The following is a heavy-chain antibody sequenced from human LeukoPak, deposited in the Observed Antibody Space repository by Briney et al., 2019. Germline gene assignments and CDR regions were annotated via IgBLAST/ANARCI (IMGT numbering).Heavy chain of an antibody. D-gene: IGHD3-22*01. V-gene: IGHV1-2*02. CDR1: GYTFTGYY. Sequence: ASVKVSCKASGYTFTGYYMHWVRQAPGQGLEWMGWINPNSGGTNYAQNFQGRVTMTRDTSISTAYMEVSRLRSDDTAVYYCAREDSSGYVYWGQGTLVTVSS. CDR3: AREDSSGYVY. CDR2: INPNSGGT. J-gene: IGHJ4*02.